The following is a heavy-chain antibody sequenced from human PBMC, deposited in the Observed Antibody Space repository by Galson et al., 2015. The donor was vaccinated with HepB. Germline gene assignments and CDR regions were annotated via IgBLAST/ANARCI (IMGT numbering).Heavy chain of an antibody. CDR3: ARGSWDIVVVSAAGDAFDV. V-gene: IGHV3-7*01. J-gene: IGHJ3*01. D-gene: IGHD2-2*01. Sequence: SLRLSCAASGFTFSSHWMSWVRQAPGKGLEWVANIKYDGSDKNYVDSVKGRFTISRDSAKNSLYLQMNSLRVEDTAVYCCARGSWDIVVVSAAGDAFDVWGQGTMVTVSS. CDR2: IKYDGSDK. CDR1: GFTFSSHW.